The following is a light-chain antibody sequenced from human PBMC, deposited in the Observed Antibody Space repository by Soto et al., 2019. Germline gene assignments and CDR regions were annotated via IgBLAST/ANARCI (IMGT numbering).Light chain of an antibody. V-gene: IGLV1-40*01. CDR1: SSNIGTGYD. J-gene: IGLJ1*01. Sequence: QAVVTQPPSVSGAPGQRVTISCTGSSSNIGTGYDVHWYQQLPGTAPKLLIYGNSNRPSGVPDRFSGSNSGTSASLAITGLQAEDEADYYCQSYDNSLSGYVFGTGTKLTVL. CDR3: QSYDNSLSGYV. CDR2: GNS.